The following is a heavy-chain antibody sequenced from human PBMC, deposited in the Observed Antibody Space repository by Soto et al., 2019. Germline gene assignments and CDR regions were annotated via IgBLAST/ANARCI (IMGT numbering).Heavy chain of an antibody. V-gene: IGHV3-33*06. J-gene: IGHJ4*02. CDR2: IWYDGRLK. CDR1: GFTFSDYG. Sequence: QVQLVESGGGVVQPGRSLRLSCAASGFTFSDYGMHWVRQTPGKGLEWVAVIWYDGRLKYYADSVKGRFTISRDNSLTTLYLQMNSLRAEDTAVYDCAKDLRALTTVASAFFDYWGQGTLVTVSS. D-gene: IGHD4-17*01. CDR3: AKDLRALTTVASAFFDY.